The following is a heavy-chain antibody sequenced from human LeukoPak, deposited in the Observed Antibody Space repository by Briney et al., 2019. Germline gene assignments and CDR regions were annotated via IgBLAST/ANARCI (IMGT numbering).Heavy chain of an antibody. V-gene: IGHV3-23*01. D-gene: IGHD3-22*01. J-gene: IGHJ4*02. Sequence: PGGSLRLSCAASGFTFSSYAMSWVRQAPGKGLEWVSAISGSGGSTYYADSVKGRFTISRDNSKNTLYLQMNSLRAEDTAVYYCAKVDHYDSSGRGPFDYWGQGTLVTVSS. CDR1: GFTFSSYA. CDR2: ISGSGGST. CDR3: AKVDHYDSSGRGPFDY.